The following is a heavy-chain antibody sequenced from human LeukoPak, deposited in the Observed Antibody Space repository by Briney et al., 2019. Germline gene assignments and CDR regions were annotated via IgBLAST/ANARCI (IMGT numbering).Heavy chain of an antibody. Sequence: GGSLRLSCAASGFTFSSYAMHWVRQAPGKGLEWVAVISYDGSNKYYADSVKGRFTISRDNSKNTLYLRMNSLRAEDTAVYYCARAEGWGQGTLVTVSS. CDR2: ISYDGSNK. CDR1: GFTFSSYA. J-gene: IGHJ4*02. CDR3: ARAEG. V-gene: IGHV3-30-3*01.